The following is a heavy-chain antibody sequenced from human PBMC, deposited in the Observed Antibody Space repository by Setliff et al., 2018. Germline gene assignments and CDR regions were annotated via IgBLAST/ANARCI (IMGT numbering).Heavy chain of an antibody. CDR2: AFHTWKT. D-gene: IGHD3-3*01. Sequence: SETLSLTCTVSGVSIRGFYWTWIRQSPKRGLEWLGYAFHTWKTDYNPSLMSRVIISIDMSRKQFSLKLSSVTAADTAMYFCARGGYNSRSGYSAYYYDYWGQGALVTVSS. V-gene: IGHV4-59*03. CDR3: ARGGYNSRSGYSAYYYDY. CDR1: GVSIRGFY. J-gene: IGHJ4*02.